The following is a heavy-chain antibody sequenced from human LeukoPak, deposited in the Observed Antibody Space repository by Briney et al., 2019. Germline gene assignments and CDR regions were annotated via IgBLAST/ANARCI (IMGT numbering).Heavy chain of an antibody. V-gene: IGHV1-46*01. CDR3: ARRSDSFYFDY. CDR2: INPGGGST. J-gene: IGHJ4*02. CDR1: GYTFTGYY. Sequence: ASVKVSCKASGYTFTGYYMHWVRQAPGQGLEWMGIINPGGGSTRYAQKFQGRVTMTTDTSTSTVYMDLSSLSSEDTAVYYCARRSDSFYFDYWGQGTLVTVSS. D-gene: IGHD3-16*02.